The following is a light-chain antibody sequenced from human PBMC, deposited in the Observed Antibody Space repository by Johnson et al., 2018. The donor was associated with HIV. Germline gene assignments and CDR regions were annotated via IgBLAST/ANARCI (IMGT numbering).Light chain of an antibody. CDR1: TSNIGNNY. V-gene: IGLV1-51*01. CDR2: DDN. CDR3: GTWDSSLSAHFV. J-gene: IGLJ1*01. Sequence: QSVLTQPPSVSAAPGQKVTISCSGSTSNIGNNYVSWYQQFPGAAPKLLIYDDNKRPSRIPDRFSGSKSGTSATLGITGLQTGDEADYYCGTWDSSLSAHFVFGTGTKITVL.